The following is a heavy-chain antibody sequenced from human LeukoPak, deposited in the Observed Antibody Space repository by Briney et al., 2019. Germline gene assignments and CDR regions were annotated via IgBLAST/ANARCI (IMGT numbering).Heavy chain of an antibody. Sequence: PSETLSLTCNVSGASISSYYWSRIRQPPGKGLEWIGYIYTSGSTNYNPSLKSRVTISLDMSKNQFSLKLSSVTAADTAVYYCARLAGSSSSDYWGQGTLVTVSS. CDR3: ARLAGSSSSDY. CDR1: GASISSYY. J-gene: IGHJ4*02. CDR2: IYTSGST. V-gene: IGHV4-4*09. D-gene: IGHD6-6*01.